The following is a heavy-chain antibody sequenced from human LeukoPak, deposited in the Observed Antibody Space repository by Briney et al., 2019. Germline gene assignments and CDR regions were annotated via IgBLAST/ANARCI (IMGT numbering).Heavy chain of an antibody. CDR3: ARIETESVYDILTGYLPLGWFDP. CDR1: GYTFTGYY. J-gene: IGHJ5*02. V-gene: IGHV1-2*02. Sequence: ASVKVSCKASGYTFTGYYMHWVRQAPGQGLEWMGWINPNSGGTNYAQKFQGRVTMTRDTSISTAYMELSRLGSDDTAVYYCARIETESVYDILTGYLPLGWFDPWGQGTLVTVSS. CDR2: INPNSGGT. D-gene: IGHD3-9*01.